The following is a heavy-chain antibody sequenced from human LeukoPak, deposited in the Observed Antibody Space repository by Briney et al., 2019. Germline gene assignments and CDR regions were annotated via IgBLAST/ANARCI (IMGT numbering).Heavy chain of an antibody. CDR2: INHSGST. J-gene: IGHJ5*02. Sequence: SETLSLTCAVYGGSFSGYYWSWIRQPPGKGLEWIGEINHSGSTNYNPSLKRRVTISVDTSKNQFSLKLSSVTAADTAVYYCARGPRTGYSNWFDPWGQGTLVTVSS. V-gene: IGHV4-34*01. CDR3: ARGPRTGYSNWFDP. D-gene: IGHD3/OR15-3a*01. CDR1: GGSFSGYY.